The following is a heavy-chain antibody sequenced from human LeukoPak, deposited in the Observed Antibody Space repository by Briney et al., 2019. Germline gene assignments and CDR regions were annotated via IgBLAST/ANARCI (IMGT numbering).Heavy chain of an antibody. CDR1: GFTFSSYS. CDR3: ARVGAKPHDAFDI. D-gene: IGHD1-26*01. J-gene: IGHJ3*02. V-gene: IGHV3-48*01. Sequence: PGGSLRLSCAASGFTFSSYSMNWVRQAPGKGLEWVSYISSSTSTIYYADSVKGRITISRDNAKNSLYLQVNSLRGEDTAVYYCARVGAKPHDAFDIWGQGTMVTVSS. CDR2: ISSSTSTI.